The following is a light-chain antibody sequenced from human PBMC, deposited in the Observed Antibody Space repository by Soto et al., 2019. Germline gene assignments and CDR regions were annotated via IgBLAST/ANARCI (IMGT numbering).Light chain of an antibody. V-gene: IGKV1-13*02. Sequence: AIQLTQSPSSLSASVGDRVTITCRPSQAISSTLAWYQQKPGTPPSLLIYDASTLENGVPPRFSGSRSATDSTLTISGLQPEDCATYYFQHFNGYPITFDQGTRLHIK. CDR1: QAISST. J-gene: IGKJ5*01. CDR2: DAS. CDR3: QHFNGYPIT.